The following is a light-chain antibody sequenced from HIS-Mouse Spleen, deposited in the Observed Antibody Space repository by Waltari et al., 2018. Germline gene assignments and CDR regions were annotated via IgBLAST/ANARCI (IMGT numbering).Light chain of an antibody. V-gene: IGLV8-61*01. Sequence: QTVVTQEPSFSVSPGGTVTLTCGLSSGSVSTSYYPSWYQQTPGQAPRPLIYSTTTRSSGVPVRFSGSIPGNKAALTITGAQADDESDYYCVLYMGSGIWVFGGGTKLTVL. J-gene: IGLJ3*02. CDR1: SGSVSTSYY. CDR3: VLYMGSGIWV. CDR2: STT.